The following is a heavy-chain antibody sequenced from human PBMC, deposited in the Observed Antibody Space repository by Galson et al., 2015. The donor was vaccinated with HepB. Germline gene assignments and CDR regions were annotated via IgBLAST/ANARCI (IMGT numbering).Heavy chain of an antibody. V-gene: IGHV4-39*01. D-gene: IGHD3-10*01. CDR1: GGSISSSSYY. J-gene: IGHJ5*02. CDR3: ARHRHFYKSANWFDP. CDR2: IYYSGST. Sequence: SETLSLTCTVSGGSISSSSYYWGWIRQPPGKGLEWIGSIYYSGSTYYNPSLKSRVTISVDTSKNQFSLKLSSVTAADTAVYYCARHRHFYKSANWFDPWGQGTLVTVSS.